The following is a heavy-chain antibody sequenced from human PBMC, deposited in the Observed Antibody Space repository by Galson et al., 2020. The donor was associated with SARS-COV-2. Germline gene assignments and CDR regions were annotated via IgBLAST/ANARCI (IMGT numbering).Heavy chain of an antibody. CDR2: IYSGGST. CDR3: ARDYGELYFDY. J-gene: IGHJ4*02. Sequence: QLGESLKISCAASGFTVSSNYMSWVRQAPGKGLEWVSVIYSGGSTYYADSVKGRFTISRHNTKNTLYLQMNSLRAEDTAVYYCARDYGELYFDYWGQGTLVTVSS. V-gene: IGHV3-53*04. CDR1: GFTVSSNY. D-gene: IGHD4-17*01.